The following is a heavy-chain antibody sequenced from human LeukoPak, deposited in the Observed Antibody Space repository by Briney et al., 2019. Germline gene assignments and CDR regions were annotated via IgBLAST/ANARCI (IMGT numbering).Heavy chain of an antibody. Sequence: PGRSLRLSCAASGFVFDDYAMHWVRQAPGKGPEWVAGISWNSGSIDYAGSVKGRFTISRDNAKKSMSLQMNSLRAEDTALYYCAKGSGYNWNPFDSWGQGTLVTVSS. D-gene: IGHD1-20*01. CDR3: AKGSGYNWNPFDS. CDR1: GFVFDDYA. CDR2: ISWNSGSI. J-gene: IGHJ4*02. V-gene: IGHV3-9*01.